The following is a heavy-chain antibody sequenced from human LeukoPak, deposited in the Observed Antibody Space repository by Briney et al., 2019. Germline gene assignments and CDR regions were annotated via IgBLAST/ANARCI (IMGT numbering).Heavy chain of an antibody. Sequence: GGSLRLSCAASGFTVRANYMNWVRQAPGKGLEWVSVIYSGGSTYYADSVKGRFTISRDNSKNTLYLQMNSLRAEDTAVYYCAREIAAAGNYYFDYWGQGTLVTVSS. CDR3: AREIAAAGNYYFDY. CDR2: IYSGGST. D-gene: IGHD6-13*01. CDR1: GFTVRANY. V-gene: IGHV3-66*01. J-gene: IGHJ4*02.